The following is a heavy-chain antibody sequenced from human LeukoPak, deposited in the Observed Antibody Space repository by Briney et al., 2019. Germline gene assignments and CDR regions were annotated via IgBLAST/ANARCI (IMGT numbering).Heavy chain of an antibody. CDR3: ASDQRYAFDY. CDR1: GFSFTDYP. D-gene: IGHD3-9*01. V-gene: IGHV3-48*02. Sequence: GGSLRLSCATSGFSFTDYPMNWVRQAPGKGLEWVSNIRTSAEGANYAYYADSVKGRVTISRDDAKNTLYMHMNSLRDDDTAVYYCASDQRYAFDYWGQGILVTVSS. CDR2: IRTSAEGANYA. J-gene: IGHJ4*02.